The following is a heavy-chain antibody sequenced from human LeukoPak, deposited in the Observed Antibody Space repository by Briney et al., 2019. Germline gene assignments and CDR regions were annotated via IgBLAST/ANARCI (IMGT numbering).Heavy chain of an antibody. CDR1: RVSISSSDYY. Sequence: SETLSLTCTVSRVSISSSDYYWNWIRQPPGKGLEWIGYIYYSGNTYYDPSLKSRFTISVDTSKNQFSLKLSSVTAADTAVYYCAKVARDYSNYGDFDFWGQGTLVTVSS. CDR3: AKVARDYSNYGDFDF. D-gene: IGHD4-11*01. J-gene: IGHJ4*02. V-gene: IGHV4-30-4*08. CDR2: IYYSGNT.